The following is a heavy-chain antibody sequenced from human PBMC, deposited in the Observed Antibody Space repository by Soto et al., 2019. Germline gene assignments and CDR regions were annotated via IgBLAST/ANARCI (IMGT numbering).Heavy chain of an antibody. CDR3: ARDLCSSSSCYGLGYYYYGMDV. CDR1: GGSISSGGYY. Sequence: QVQLQESGPGLVKPSQTLSLTCTVSGGSISSGGYYWSWIRQFPGKGLEWIGYIYDSGSTYYNPSLKSRVTISADTSKNQFSLKLSSVTAADTAVYYCARDLCSSSSCYGLGYYYYGMDVWGPGTTVTVSS. D-gene: IGHD2-2*01. J-gene: IGHJ6*02. V-gene: IGHV4-31*03. CDR2: IYDSGST.